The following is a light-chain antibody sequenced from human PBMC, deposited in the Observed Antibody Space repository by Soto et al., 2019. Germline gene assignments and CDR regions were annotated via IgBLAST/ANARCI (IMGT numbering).Light chain of an antibody. V-gene: IGKV3-15*01. CDR2: GAS. J-gene: IGKJ4*01. Sequence: IVMTQSPATLSVSPGERVTFSCRASQGINRKLAWYQHKAGQAPRLRISGASTGATGIQARFSGSGSGTEFTLSINSLQSEDSAVYYCHQYHTWPVTGGGGTNVEI. CDR3: HQYHTWPVT. CDR1: QGINRK.